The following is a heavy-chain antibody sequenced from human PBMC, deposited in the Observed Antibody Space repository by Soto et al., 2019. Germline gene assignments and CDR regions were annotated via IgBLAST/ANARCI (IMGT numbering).Heavy chain of an antibody. CDR2: ISSSGSTI. D-gene: IGHD1-1*01. J-gene: IGHJ4*02. CDR3: ARHDPDY. Sequence: EVQLVESGGGLVQPGGSLRLSCAASGFTFSSYSMNWARQAPGKGLEWVSYISSSGSTIYYADSVKGRFTISRDTTNSSMYLQMNSLRAEDTAVYYCARHDPDYWGQGTLVTVSS. CDR1: GFTFSSYS. V-gene: IGHV3-48*01.